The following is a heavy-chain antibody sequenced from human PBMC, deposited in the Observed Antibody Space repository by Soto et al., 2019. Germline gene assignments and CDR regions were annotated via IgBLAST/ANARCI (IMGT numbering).Heavy chain of an antibody. V-gene: IGHV3-7*03. CDR3: ARDATFCLDC. D-gene: IGHD3-16*01. Sequence: LRLSCAASGFSFSNYWMAWVRQAPGKGLEWVANINRDGGERYHADSVRGRFTIFRDNSENSLYLQMNRLRAEDTAVYYCARDATFCLDCWGRGTLVTVSS. J-gene: IGHJ4*02. CDR2: INRDGGER. CDR1: GFSFSNYW.